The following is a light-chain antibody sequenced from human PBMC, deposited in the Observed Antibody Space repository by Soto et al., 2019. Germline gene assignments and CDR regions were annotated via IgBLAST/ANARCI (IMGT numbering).Light chain of an antibody. Sequence: DIQMTQTPSTLSASVGDRVTITCRASHSISSCFAWYQQKPGKAPKLLIYDASSLESGVPSRFSGSGSGTEFTLTISSLQPDDFATYYCQHYNSYSEAFGQGTKVDIK. CDR1: HSISSC. CDR2: DAS. V-gene: IGKV1-5*01. CDR3: QHYNSYSEA. J-gene: IGKJ1*01.